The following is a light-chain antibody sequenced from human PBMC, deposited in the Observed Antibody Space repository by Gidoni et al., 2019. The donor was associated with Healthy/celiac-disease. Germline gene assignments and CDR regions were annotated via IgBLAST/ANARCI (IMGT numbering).Light chain of an antibody. CDR2: AAS. CDR1: QGIRSW. Sequence: IQMTQSPSSVSASVGDRVTIPCRASQGIRSWLAWYQQKPGKAPKLLIYAASSLQSGFPSRFSGSRSGTDFTLTISSLKPKDFATYYCQQDNSFPFTFGPGTKVDIK. CDR3: QQDNSFPFT. J-gene: IGKJ3*01. V-gene: IGKV1D-12*01.